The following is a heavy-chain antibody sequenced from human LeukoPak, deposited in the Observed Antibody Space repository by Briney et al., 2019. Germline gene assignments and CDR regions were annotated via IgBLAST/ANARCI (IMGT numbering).Heavy chain of an antibody. D-gene: IGHD3-10*01. Sequence: SVKVSCKASGYTFTGYFIDWVRQAPGQGLEWMGIINPSGGTTSYAQKFQGRVTMTRDTSTSTVYMELSSLRSEDTAVYYCARANPDYYGSGSYYTPPDYWGQGTLVTVSS. CDR3: ARANPDYYGSGSYYTPPDY. V-gene: IGHV1-46*01. J-gene: IGHJ4*02. CDR2: INPSGGTT. CDR1: GYTFTGYF.